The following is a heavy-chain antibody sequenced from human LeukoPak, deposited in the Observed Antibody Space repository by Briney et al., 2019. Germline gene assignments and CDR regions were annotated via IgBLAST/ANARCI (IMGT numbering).Heavy chain of an antibody. Sequence: GASVKVSCKASGGTFSSYAISWVRQAPGQGLEWMGGIIPIFGTANYAQKFQGRVTITADKSTSTAYMELSSLRSEDTAVYYCAGSTVTTAVGNKYNWFDPWGQGTLVTVSS. CDR3: AGSTVTTAVGNKYNWFDP. V-gene: IGHV1-69*06. D-gene: IGHD4-17*01. CDR2: IIPIFGTA. J-gene: IGHJ5*02. CDR1: GGTFSSYA.